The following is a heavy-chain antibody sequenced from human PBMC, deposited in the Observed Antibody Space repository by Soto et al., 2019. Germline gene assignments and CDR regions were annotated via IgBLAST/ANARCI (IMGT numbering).Heavy chain of an antibody. D-gene: IGHD1-26*01. CDR1: GFTFSNSP. CDR2: IVVGSGNT. CDR3: VTKSGTYLDAFDV. V-gene: IGHV1-58*02. Sequence: QMQLVQSGPEVKEPGTSVKVSCKASGFTFSNSPMQWVRQARGQRLEWIGWIVVGSGNTNYAQRFKERVTITRDMSTTLVYMELSSLRSEDTAVYYCVTKSGTYLDAFDVWGQGTTVTVSS. J-gene: IGHJ3*01.